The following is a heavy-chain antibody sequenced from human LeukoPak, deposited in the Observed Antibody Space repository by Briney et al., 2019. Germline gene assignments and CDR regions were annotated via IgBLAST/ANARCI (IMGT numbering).Heavy chain of an antibody. V-gene: IGHV3-9*01. J-gene: IGHJ4*02. Sequence: PGESLRLSCAASGFTFDDYAMHWVRQAPGKGLEWVSGISWNSGSIGYADSVKGRFTISRDNAKNSLYLQMNSLRAEDTAVYYCAREKTGTTDYWGQGTLVTVSS. CDR3: AREKTGTTDY. D-gene: IGHD1-1*01. CDR2: ISWNSGSI. CDR1: GFTFDDYA.